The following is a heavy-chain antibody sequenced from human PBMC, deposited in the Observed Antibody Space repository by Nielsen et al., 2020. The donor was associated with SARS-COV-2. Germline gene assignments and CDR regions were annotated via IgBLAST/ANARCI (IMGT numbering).Heavy chain of an antibody. CDR3: ARARATIFGLVMSYGMDV. J-gene: IGHJ6*02. Sequence: ASVKVSCKASGYTFTDYYIHWVRQAPGQGLEWMGRINPYSGGTSYARQFHGTVTLTRDASISTVYMELTSDDTAVYYCARARATIFGLVMSYGMDVWGQGTTVAVSS. CDR2: INPYSGGT. D-gene: IGHD3/OR15-3a*01. CDR1: GYTFTDYY. V-gene: IGHV1-2*06.